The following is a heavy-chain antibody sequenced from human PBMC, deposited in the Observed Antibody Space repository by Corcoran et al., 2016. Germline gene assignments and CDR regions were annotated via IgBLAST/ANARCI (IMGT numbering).Heavy chain of an antibody. CDR1: GFTFSSYG. V-gene: IGHV3-33*01. CDR2: LVYDGSNK. J-gene: IGHJ6*01. D-gene: IGHD3-16*02. Sequence: QVQLVESGGGVVQPGRSLRLSCAASGFTFSSYGMHWVRQAPGKGLEWVAVLVYDGSNKYYADSVKGRFTLSRDNSKNTLYLNMNSLRAGETSVYYGASCYDYVWGSYRWDYGMDVWGQGTTVTVSS. CDR3: ASCYDYVWGSYRWDYGMDV.